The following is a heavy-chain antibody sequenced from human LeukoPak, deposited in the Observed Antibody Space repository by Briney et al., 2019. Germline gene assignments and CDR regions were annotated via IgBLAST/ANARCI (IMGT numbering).Heavy chain of an antibody. D-gene: IGHD3-3*01. CDR1: GFSFSRYW. V-gene: IGHV3-7*01. CDR2: IKGDESDD. J-gene: IGHJ4*02. CDR3: ARAADYDFLSGYYSPFDH. Sequence: PGGSLRLSCAASGFSFSRYWMTWVRQAPGKGLEWVANIKGDESDDHYVASVRGRFTISRDNAKRSLYLQMNNLRAEDTGVYYCARAADYDFLSGYYSPFDHWGQGVLVIVSS.